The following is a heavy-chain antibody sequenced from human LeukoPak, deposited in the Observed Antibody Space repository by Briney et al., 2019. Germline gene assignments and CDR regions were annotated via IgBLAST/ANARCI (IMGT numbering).Heavy chain of an antibody. CDR3: AREITMVRGVIIGGFDY. V-gene: IGHV1-69*04. CDR1: GGTFSSYA. Sequence: ASVKVSCKASGGTFSSYAISWVRQAPGQGLEWMGRIIPILGIANYAQKFQGRVTITADKSTSTAYMELSSLRSEDTAVYYCAREITMVRGVIIGGFDYWGQGTLVTVSS. J-gene: IGHJ4*02. CDR2: IIPILGIA. D-gene: IGHD3-10*01.